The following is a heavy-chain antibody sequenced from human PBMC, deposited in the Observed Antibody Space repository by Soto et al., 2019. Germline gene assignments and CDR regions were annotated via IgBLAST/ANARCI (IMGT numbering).Heavy chain of an antibody. J-gene: IGHJ4*02. Sequence: PSETLSLTCTVSGGSISSGGYYWSWIRQHPGKGLEWIGYIYYSGSTYYNPSLKSRVTISVDTSKNQFSLKLSSVTAADTALYYCARVLITAVAGYYFDYWGQGTLVTVSS. CDR1: GGSISSGGYY. CDR3: ARVLITAVAGYYFDY. D-gene: IGHD6-19*01. CDR2: IYYSGST. V-gene: IGHV4-31*03.